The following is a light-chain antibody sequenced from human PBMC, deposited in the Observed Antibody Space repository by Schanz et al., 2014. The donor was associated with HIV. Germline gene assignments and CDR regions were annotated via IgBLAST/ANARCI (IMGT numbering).Light chain of an antibody. CDR1: SSDVGDYNY. J-gene: IGLJ2*01. CDR2: EVT. CDR3: SSYTSSSTLDVV. Sequence: QSVLTQPPSASGSPGQSVTISCTGTSSDVGDYNYVSWYQQHPGKAPKLMIYEVTKRPSGVSNRFSGSKSGNTASLTISGLQAEDEADYYCSSYTSSSTLDVVFGGGTKLTVL. V-gene: IGLV2-14*01.